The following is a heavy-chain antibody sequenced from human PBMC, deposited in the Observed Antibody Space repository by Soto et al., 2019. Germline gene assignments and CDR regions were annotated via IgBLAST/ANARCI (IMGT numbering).Heavy chain of an antibody. D-gene: IGHD6-19*01. CDR2: IDPTDSYT. CDR3: ARLPRFSSEIDP. J-gene: IGHJ5*02. Sequence: GESLKISCRVSGYNFTTYWITWVRQMPGKGLEWMGKIDPTDSYTNYTPSFQGHVTISTDKSINTAYVQWSGLKPSDTATYYCARLPRFSSEIDPWGQGTQVTVSS. V-gene: IGHV5-10-1*01. CDR1: GYNFTTYW.